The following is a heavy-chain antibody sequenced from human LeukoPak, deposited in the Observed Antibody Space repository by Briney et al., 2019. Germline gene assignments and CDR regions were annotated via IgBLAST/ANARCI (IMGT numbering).Heavy chain of an antibody. V-gene: IGHV4-59*08. J-gene: IGHJ4*02. D-gene: IGHD5-12*01. CDR1: GCSISSHH. CDR2: IYYSGNT. Sequence: SETLSLTCTVSGCSISSHHWRWIRQPPGKGLEWIGYIYYSGNTNYNPSLKSRVTISVDTSKTQFSLKLSSVTAADTAVYYCARHRLLGGDILWGQGTLVTVSS. CDR3: ARHRLLGGDIL.